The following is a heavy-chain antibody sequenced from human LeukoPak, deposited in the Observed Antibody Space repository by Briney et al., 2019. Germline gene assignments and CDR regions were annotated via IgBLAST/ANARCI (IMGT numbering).Heavy chain of an antibody. J-gene: IGHJ3*02. CDR2: ISSSSSYI. Sequence: PGGSLRLSCAASGFTFSSYSMNWVRRAPGKGVEWVSSISSSSSYIYYADSVKGRFAISRDNAKNSLYLQMNSLRAEDTAVYYCARDREPAAVDAFDIWGQGTMVTVSS. D-gene: IGHD2-2*01. V-gene: IGHV3-21*01. CDR1: GFTFSSYS. CDR3: ARDREPAAVDAFDI.